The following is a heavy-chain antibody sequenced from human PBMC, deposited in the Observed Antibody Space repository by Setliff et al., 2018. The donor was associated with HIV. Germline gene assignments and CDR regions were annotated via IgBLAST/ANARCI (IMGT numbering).Heavy chain of an antibody. CDR3: GGNGYYSIDY. V-gene: IGHV4-39*07. Sequence: SETLSLTCTVSGGSISSNNYYWGWIRQPPGKGLEWIASIYYSGSTYYNPSLKSRITISVDKSKSQFSLKLNSVTAADTAVYYCGGNGYYSIDYWGQGTLVTVS. J-gene: IGHJ4*02. CDR1: GGSISSNNYY. D-gene: IGHD3-22*01. CDR2: IYYSGST.